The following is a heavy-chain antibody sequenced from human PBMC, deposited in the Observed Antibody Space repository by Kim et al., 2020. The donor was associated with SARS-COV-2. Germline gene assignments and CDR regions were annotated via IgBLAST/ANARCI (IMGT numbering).Heavy chain of an antibody. Sequence: SETLSLTCAVYGGSFSGYYWSWIRQPPGKGLEWIGEINHSGSTNYNPSLKSRVTISVDTSKNQFSLKLSSVTAADTAVYYCARTRGYSYGYYYYMYVWG. V-gene: IGHV4-34*01. J-gene: IGHJ6*03. D-gene: IGHD5-18*01. CDR1: GGSFSGYY. CDR3: ARTRGYSYGYYYYMYV. CDR2: INHSGST.